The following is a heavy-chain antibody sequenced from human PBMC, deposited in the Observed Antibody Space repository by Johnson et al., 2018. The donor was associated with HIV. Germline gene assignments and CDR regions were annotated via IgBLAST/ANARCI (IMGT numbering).Heavy chain of an antibody. CDR3: ARLPSGYSRDGFNV. V-gene: IGHV3-23*04. CDR2: ISASGGST. D-gene: IGHD5-18*01. Sequence: VQLVESGGGLVQPGGSLRLSCAASRFTFSWYWMHWVRQAPGKGLEWVSTISASGGSTYSADSVKGRFTISRDNSKDTLYLQMNRLRAEDTAVYYCARLPSGYSRDGFNVWGQGTMVTLSS. CDR1: RFTFSWYW. J-gene: IGHJ3*01.